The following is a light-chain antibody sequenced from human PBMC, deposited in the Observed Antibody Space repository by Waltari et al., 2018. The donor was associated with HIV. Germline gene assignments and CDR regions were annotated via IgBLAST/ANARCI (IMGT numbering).Light chain of an antibody. V-gene: IGLV3-19*01. Sequence: SSELTQEPAVSVALGQTVRITCHGDSLRSYYASWYQQKPGQAPVLVIYGKNNRPSGIPDRFSGSSSGNTASLTITGAQAEDEADYYCNSRDSSGNHYVFGTGTKVTVL. J-gene: IGLJ1*01. CDR3: NSRDSSGNHYV. CDR1: SLRSYY. CDR2: GKN.